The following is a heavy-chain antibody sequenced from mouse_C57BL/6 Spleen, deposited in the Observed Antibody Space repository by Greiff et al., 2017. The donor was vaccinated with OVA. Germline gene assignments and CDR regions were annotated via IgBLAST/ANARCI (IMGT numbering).Heavy chain of an antibody. V-gene: IGHV1-50*01. J-gene: IGHJ2*01. CDR2: IDPSDSYT. Sequence: VQLQQPGAELVKPGASVKLSCKASGYTFTSYWMQWVKQRPGQGLEWIGEIDPSDSYTNYNQKFKGKATLTVDTSSSTAYMQLSSLTSEDSAVYYCARSEPAGDYWGQGTTLTVSS. CDR3: ARSEPAGDY. CDR1: GYTFTSYW. D-gene: IGHD6-1*01.